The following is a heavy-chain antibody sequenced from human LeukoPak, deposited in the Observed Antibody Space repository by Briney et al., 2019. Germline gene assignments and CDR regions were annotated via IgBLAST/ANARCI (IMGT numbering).Heavy chain of an antibody. J-gene: IGHJ3*02. CDR2: IYYSGSS. D-gene: IGHD1-14*01. Sequence: PSETLSLTCTVSGGSISSSSDYWGWIRQPPGKGLEWIGSIYYSGSSYYNPSLKSRVTISVDTSKNQFSLQLTSVTAADTAVYYCASEEPRLDAFDIWGQGTMVTVSS. V-gene: IGHV4-39*07. CDR1: GGSISSSSDY. CDR3: ASEEPRLDAFDI.